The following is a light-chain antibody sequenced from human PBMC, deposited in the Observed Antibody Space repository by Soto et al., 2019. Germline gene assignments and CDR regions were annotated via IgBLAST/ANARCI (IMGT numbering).Light chain of an antibody. CDR2: EVS. J-gene: IGLJ1*01. V-gene: IGLV2-14*01. CDR3: SSYTTVFTYV. CDR1: SSDVGLYDC. Sequence: QSALTQPASVSGSPGHSITVSCTGTSSDVGLYDCVSWFQQHPGKSPKLIIYEVSHRPSGVSSRFSGSKSGNTASLTISGLQTEDEADYYCSSYTTVFTYVFGTGAELPVL.